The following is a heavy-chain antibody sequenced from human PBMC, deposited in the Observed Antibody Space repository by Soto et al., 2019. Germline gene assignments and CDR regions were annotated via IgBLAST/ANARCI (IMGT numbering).Heavy chain of an antibody. CDR2: ISSSSSYM. CDR1: GFTFSSYS. Sequence: EVQLVESGGGLVKPGGSLRLSCAASGFTFSSYSMNWVRQAPGKGLEWVSSISSSSSYMYYADSVKGRFTISRDNAKNSLYVQMTSLRAEATAVYYCASAYFLDYWGQGTLVTVSS. CDR3: ASAYFLDY. D-gene: IGHD1-26*01. J-gene: IGHJ4*02. V-gene: IGHV3-21*01.